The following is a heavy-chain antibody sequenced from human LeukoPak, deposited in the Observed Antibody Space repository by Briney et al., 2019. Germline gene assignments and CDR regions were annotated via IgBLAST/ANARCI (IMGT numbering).Heavy chain of an antibody. V-gene: IGHV3-23*01. J-gene: IGHJ5*02. CDR3: AKGGDFWSGLNWFDP. CDR2: ISGSGGST. D-gene: IGHD3-3*01. Sequence: GGSLRLSCAASGFTFSSYAMSWVRQAPGKGLEWVSAISGSGGSTYYADSVKGRFTISRDNSKNTLYLQMNSLRAEDTAVYYCAKGGDFWSGLNWFDPWGQGTLVTVSS. CDR1: GFTFSSYA.